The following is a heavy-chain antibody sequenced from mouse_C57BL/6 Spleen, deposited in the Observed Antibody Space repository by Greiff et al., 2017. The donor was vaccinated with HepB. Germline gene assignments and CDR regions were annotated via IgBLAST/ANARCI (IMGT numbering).Heavy chain of an antibody. D-gene: IGHD3-1*01. CDR1: GYTFTDYN. CDR3: ARSPRGLYAMDY. J-gene: IGHJ4*01. CDR2: INPNNGGT. V-gene: IGHV1-18*01. Sequence: EVQRVESGPELVKPGASVKIPCKASGYTFTDYNMDWVKQSHGKSLEWIGDINPNNGGTIYNQKFKGKATLTVDKSSSTAYMELRSLTSEDTAVYYCARSPRGLYAMDYWGQGTSVTVSS.